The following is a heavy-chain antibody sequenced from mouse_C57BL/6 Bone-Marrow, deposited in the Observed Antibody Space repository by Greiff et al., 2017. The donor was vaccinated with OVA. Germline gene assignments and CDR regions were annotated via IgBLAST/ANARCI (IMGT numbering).Heavy chain of an antibody. CDR3: ARGLLLSY. CDR1: GFTFSDFY. J-gene: IGHJ4*01. Sequence: DVMLVESGGGLVQSGRSLRLSCATSGFTFSDFYMEWVRQAPGKGLEWIAASRNKANDYTTEYSASVKGRFIVSRDTSQSILYLQMNALRAEDTAIYYCARGLLLSYWGQGTSVTVSS. CDR2: SRNKANDYTT. D-gene: IGHD1-1*02. V-gene: IGHV7-1*01.